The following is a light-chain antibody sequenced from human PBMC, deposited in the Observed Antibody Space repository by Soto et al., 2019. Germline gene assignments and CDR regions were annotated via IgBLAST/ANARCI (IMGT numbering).Light chain of an antibody. CDR3: QQYGSALTWT. Sequence: EIVLTQSPGTLSLSPGERATLSCRASQSVSSNYLAWYQQKPGQAPRLLIYGASSRATGITDRFSGSGSGTDFTLTISRLEPEDFAVYYCQQYGSALTWTFGQGTKVEIK. CDR1: QSVSSNY. J-gene: IGKJ1*01. V-gene: IGKV3-20*01. CDR2: GAS.